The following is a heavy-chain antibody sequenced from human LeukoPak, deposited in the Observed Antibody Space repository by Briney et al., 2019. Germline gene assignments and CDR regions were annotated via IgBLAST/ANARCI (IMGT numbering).Heavy chain of an antibody. J-gene: IGHJ4*02. CDR3: ARSSGEASGGSDY. Sequence: SETLSLTCTVSGGSISSSSYYWGWIRQPPGKGLEWIGSIYYSGSTYYNPSLKSRVTISVDTSKNQFSLKLSSVTAADTAVYYCARSSGEASGGSDYWGQGTLVTVSS. CDR2: IYYSGST. V-gene: IGHV4-39*07. D-gene: IGHD1-26*01. CDR1: GGSISSSSYY.